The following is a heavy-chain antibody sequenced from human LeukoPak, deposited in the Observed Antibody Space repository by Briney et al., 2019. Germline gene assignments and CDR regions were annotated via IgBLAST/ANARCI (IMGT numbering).Heavy chain of an antibody. CDR3: ARDKGLPQTFDI. CDR2: ISYSETT. D-gene: IGHD5/OR15-5a*01. CDR1: GGSISSFY. Sequence: SESLSLTCTVSGGSISSFYWSWIRQPPGKGLEYIGYISYSETTSYNPSLMSRVTISLDTSKNQFSLKLTSVTAADTAVYYCARDKGLPQTFDIWGQGTMVTVSS. J-gene: IGHJ3*02. V-gene: IGHV4-59*01.